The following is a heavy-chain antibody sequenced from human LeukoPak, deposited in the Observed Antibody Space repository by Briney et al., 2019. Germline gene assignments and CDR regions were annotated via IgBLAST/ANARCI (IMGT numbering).Heavy chain of an antibody. J-gene: IGHJ6*03. Sequence: PSETLSLTCTVSGGSISSYYWSWIRQPPGKGLEWIGYIYYSGSTNYNPSLKSRVTISVDTSKNQFSLKLSSVTAADTAVYYCARDLRAFHYYYMDVWGKGTTVTVSS. V-gene: IGHV4-59*12. D-gene: IGHD3-9*01. CDR2: IYYSGST. CDR3: ARDLRAFHYYYMDV. CDR1: GGSISSYY.